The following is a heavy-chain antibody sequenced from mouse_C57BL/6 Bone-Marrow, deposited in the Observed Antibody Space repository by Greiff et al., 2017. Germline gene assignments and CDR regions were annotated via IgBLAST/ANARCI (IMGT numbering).Heavy chain of an antibody. V-gene: IGHV1-81*01. D-gene: IGHD2-1*01. CDR2: IYPRSGNT. CDR3: GRLLLDY. Sequence: VQLQQSGAELARPGASVKLSCKASGYTFTSYGISWVKQRPGQGLEWIGAIYPRSGNTYYNEKFKGKATLTADKSSSTAYMQLRSLTSEDSAVYFCGRLLLDYWGQGTTLTVSS. J-gene: IGHJ2*01. CDR1: GYTFTSYG.